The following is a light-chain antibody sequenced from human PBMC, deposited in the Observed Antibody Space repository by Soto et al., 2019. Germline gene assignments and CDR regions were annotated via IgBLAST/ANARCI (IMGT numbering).Light chain of an antibody. J-gene: IGLJ1*01. V-gene: IGLV2-23*02. CDR3: CSYAGIYV. CDR1: SSDVGSYNL. Sequence: QFALTQPASVSGSPGQSITISCTGTSSDVGSYNLVSWYQQHPGKAPKLMIYEVSKRPSGVSNRFSGSKSGNTASLTISGLQAEDEADYYCCSYAGIYVFGTGTQLTVL. CDR2: EVS.